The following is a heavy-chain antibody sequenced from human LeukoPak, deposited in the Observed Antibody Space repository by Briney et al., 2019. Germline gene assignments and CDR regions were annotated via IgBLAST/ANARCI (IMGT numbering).Heavy chain of an antibody. CDR2: IIPIFGTA. Sequence: GASVKVSCKASGYTFTSYGISWVRQAPGQGLEWMGGIIPIFGTANYAQKFQGRVTITADKSTSTAYMELSSLRSEDTAVYYCARVESGSYSDAFDIWGQGTMVTVSS. D-gene: IGHD1-26*01. CDR3: ARVESGSYSDAFDI. CDR1: GYTFTSYG. V-gene: IGHV1-69*06. J-gene: IGHJ3*02.